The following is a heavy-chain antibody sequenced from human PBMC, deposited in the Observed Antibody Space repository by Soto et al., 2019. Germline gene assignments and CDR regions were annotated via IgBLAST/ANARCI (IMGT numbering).Heavy chain of an antibody. Sequence: SETLSLTCTVSGGSISNYYWNWIRQPPGKGLEWIGYMHYSGNSYNPSLKSRVSISVDTSKNQFSLNLSSVTAADTAVYYCARQAREAYSSAGYWGQGTLVTVS. CDR2: MHYSGN. CDR3: ARQAREAYSSAGY. CDR1: GGSISNYY. J-gene: IGHJ4*02. D-gene: IGHD4-4*01. V-gene: IGHV4-59*08.